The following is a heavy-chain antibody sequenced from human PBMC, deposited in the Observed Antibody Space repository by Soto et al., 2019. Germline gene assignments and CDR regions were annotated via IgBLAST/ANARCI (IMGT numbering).Heavy chain of an antibody. J-gene: IGHJ4*02. V-gene: IGHV3-23*01. CDR2: ISDRGDST. D-gene: IGHD2-15*01. Sequence: GGSLRLSCAASGFIFSNFAMNWVRQGPGKRLERVSVISDRGDSTYYADSVKGRFTISRDQSTNTGYLQMNSLRVEDTAVYYCARGRKYCGAGSCYQYFDYWGQGTLVTVSS. CDR3: ARGRKYCGAGSCYQYFDY. CDR1: GFIFSNFA.